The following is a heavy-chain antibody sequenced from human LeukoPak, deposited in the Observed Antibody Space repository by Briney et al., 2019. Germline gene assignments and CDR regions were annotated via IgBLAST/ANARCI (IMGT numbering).Heavy chain of an antibody. J-gene: IGHJ4*02. CDR2: INHSGST. CDR3: AREGNIVVVPAPDHVDGIAAAGTADY. Sequence: SETLSLTCAVYGGSFSGYCWSWIRQPPGKGLEWIGEINHSGSTNYNPSLKSRVTISVDTSKNQFSLKLSSVTAADTAVYYCAREGNIVVVPAPDHVDGIAAAGTADYWGQGTLVTVSS. D-gene: IGHD2-2*01. CDR1: GGSFSGYC. V-gene: IGHV4-34*01.